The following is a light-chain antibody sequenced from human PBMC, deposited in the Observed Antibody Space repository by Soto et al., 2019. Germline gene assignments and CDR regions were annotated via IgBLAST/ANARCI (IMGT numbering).Light chain of an antibody. CDR2: DSS. V-gene: IGKV3-11*01. CDR1: QTVTKY. Sequence: EILLTQSPDTLSLSPGERATLSCGASQTVTKYLAWYQQKPGQAPRLLIYDSSNRATGVPARFIGSGSGTNFTLTISRLEPEDFAVYYWQQRSNWVTFGGGTKVEI. CDR3: QQRSNWVT. J-gene: IGKJ4*01.